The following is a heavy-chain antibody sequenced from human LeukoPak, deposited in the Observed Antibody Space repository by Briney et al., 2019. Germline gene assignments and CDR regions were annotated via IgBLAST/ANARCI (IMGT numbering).Heavy chain of an antibody. CDR2: ISGSGGST. Sequence: PGGSLRLSCAASGFTFSSYAMSWVRQAPGKGLEWVSAISGSGGSTYYADSVKGRFTISRDNSKNTLYLQMNSLRAEDTAVYYCAKGFPTRVPAAMYYFDYWGQGTPVTVSS. D-gene: IGHD2-2*01. CDR3: AKGFPTRVPAAMYYFDY. V-gene: IGHV3-23*01. J-gene: IGHJ4*02. CDR1: GFTFSSYA.